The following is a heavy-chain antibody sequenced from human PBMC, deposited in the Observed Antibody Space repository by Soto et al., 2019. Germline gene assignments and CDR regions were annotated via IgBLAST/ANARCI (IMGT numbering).Heavy chain of an antibody. Sequence: GGSLRLSCAASGFTFSSYSMNWVRQAPGKGLEWVSYISCSSSTIYYADSVKGRFTISRDNAKNSLYLQMNSLRAEDTAVYYCARDRLTDMITFGGFIVIPNPGAFDIWGQGTMVTV. D-gene: IGHD3-16*02. CDR2: ISCSSSTI. J-gene: IGHJ3*02. CDR3: ARDRLTDMITFGGFIVIPNPGAFDI. CDR1: GFTFSSYS. V-gene: IGHV3-48*01.